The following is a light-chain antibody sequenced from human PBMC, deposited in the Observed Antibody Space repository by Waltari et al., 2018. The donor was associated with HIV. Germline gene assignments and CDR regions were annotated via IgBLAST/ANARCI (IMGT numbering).Light chain of an antibody. J-gene: IGKJ3*01. CDR2: AAS. Sequence: DIQMTQSPSSLSASVGDRVTITCRASQSISSYLNWYQQKPGKAPKLLIYAASSLQSGVPSRFSGSGFGTDFTLTISSLQPEDFATYYCQQSNSSPFTFGSGTKVDIK. CDR3: QQSNSSPFT. V-gene: IGKV1-39*01. CDR1: QSISSY.